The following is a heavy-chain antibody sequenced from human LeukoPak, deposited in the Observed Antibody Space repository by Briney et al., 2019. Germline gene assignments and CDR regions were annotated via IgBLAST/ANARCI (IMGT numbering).Heavy chain of an antibody. V-gene: IGHV3-23*01. CDR2: ISGSGGST. D-gene: IGHD3-3*01. Sequence: AGGSLRLSCAASGFTFSSYWMSWVRQAPGKGLEWVSAISGSGGSTYYADSVKGRFTISRDNSKNTLYLQMNSLRAEDTAVYYCAKDMVYDFGVVIRYYFDYWGQGTLVTVSS. J-gene: IGHJ4*02. CDR3: AKDMVYDFGVVIRYYFDY. CDR1: GFTFSSYW.